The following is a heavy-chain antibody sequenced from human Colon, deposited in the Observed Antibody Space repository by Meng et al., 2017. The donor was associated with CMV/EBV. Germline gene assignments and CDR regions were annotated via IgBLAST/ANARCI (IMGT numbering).Heavy chain of an antibody. D-gene: IGHD5-12*01. J-gene: IGHJ4*02. CDR2: SSTYNGNT. Sequence: GYPFSSYGIRWVRQAPGQGLEWMGWSSTYNGNTDYAQKFQGRVTMTTDTLTSTAYMELTSLKSDDTAVFYCARAREVGYSAYDYYDFWGQGTLVTVSS. CDR1: GYPFSSYG. CDR3: ARAREVGYSAYDYYDF. V-gene: IGHV1-18*01.